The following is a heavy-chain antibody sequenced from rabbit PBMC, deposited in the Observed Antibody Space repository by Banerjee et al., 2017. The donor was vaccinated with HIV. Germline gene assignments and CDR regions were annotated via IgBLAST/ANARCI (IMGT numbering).Heavy chain of an antibody. CDR2: IYPGSSGNT. J-gene: IGHJ4*01. D-gene: IGHD4-2*01. V-gene: IGHV1S40*01. CDR3: ARDYAGAIGYSYRYFNL. Sequence: QSLEESGGDMVKPGASLTLTCTASGFSFSSTYYMCWVRQAPGKGLEWIACIYPGSSGNTYYASWAKGRFTISKTSSTTVTLQMTSLTAADTATYFCARDYAGAIGYSYRYFNLWGQGTLVTVS. CDR1: GFSFSSTYY.